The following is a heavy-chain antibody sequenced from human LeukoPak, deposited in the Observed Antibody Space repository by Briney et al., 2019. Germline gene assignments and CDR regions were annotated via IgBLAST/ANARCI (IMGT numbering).Heavy chain of an antibody. CDR1: GFSFSTYT. J-gene: IGHJ4*02. CDR2: IGSSSSYI. CDR3: ARAWGSGSYYRGSDY. D-gene: IGHD3-10*01. Sequence: GGSLRLSCAASGFSFSTYTMNWVRQAPGKGLEWVSSIGSSSSYIYYADSVKGRFTISRDDATNSLYLQMNSLRAEDTAVYYCARAWGSGSYYRGSDYWGQGTLVTVSS. V-gene: IGHV3-21*01.